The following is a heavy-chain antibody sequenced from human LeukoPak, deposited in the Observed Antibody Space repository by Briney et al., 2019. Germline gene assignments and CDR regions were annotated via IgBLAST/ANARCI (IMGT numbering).Heavy chain of an antibody. J-gene: IGHJ4*02. CDR2: IYYSGNT. Sequence: SETLSLTCTVSGGSISSYYWNWIRQPPGKGLEWIGYIYYSGNTNYNPPLKSRVTMSVDTSKNQFSLELSSVTAADTAVYYCARGCVVSSGTGFDYWGQGTLVTVSS. CDR3: ARGCVVSSGTGFDY. V-gene: IGHV4-59*12. D-gene: IGHD2-8*02. CDR1: GGSISSYY.